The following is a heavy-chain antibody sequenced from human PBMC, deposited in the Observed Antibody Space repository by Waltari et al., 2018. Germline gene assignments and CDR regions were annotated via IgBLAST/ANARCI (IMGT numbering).Heavy chain of an antibody. V-gene: IGHV4-4*02. CDR2: IYHSGST. Sequence: QVQLQESGPGLVKPSGTLSLTCAVSGGSISSSNWWSWVRQPPGKGLEWIGEIYHSGSTNYNPALKGRVTISVDKSKNQFSLKLSSVTAADTAVYYCASHSGWERTGDAFDIWGQGTMVTVSS. D-gene: IGHD1-26*01. CDR3: ASHSGWERTGDAFDI. CDR1: GGSISSSNW. J-gene: IGHJ3*02.